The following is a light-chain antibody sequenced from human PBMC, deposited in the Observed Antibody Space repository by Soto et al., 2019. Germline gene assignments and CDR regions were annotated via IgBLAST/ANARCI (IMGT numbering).Light chain of an antibody. V-gene: IGLV2-23*02. CDR1: SSDVGIYNL. CDR2: EVS. J-gene: IGLJ3*02. CDR3: CSYAGSSWV. Sequence: QSALTQPASVSGSPGQSITISCTGTSSDVGIYNLVSWYQQHPGKAPKLMIYEVSKRPSGVSNRFSGSKSDNTASLTISGLQAEDEADYYCCSYAGSSWVFGGGTKVTVL.